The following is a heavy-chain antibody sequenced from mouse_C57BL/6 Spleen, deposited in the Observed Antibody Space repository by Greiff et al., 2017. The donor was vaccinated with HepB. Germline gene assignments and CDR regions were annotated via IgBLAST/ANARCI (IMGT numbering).Heavy chain of an antibody. CDR1: GYTFTSYW. J-gene: IGHJ2*01. D-gene: IGHD2-5*01. Sequence: QVQLQQPGAELVRPGSSVKLSCKASGYTFTSYWMHWVKQRPIQGLEWIGNIDPSDSETHYNQKFKDKATLTVDKSSSTAYMQLSSLTSEDSAVYYCAREQYSNYGFDYWGQGTTLTVSS. CDR3: AREQYSNYGFDY. CDR2: IDPSDSET. V-gene: IGHV1-52*01.